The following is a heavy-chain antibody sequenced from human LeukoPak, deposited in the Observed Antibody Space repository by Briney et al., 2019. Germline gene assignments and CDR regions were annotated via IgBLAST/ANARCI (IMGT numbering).Heavy chain of an antibody. CDR1: GFTFISYG. CDR2: ISDDGSNK. V-gene: IGHV3-30*18. Sequence: RGTCLRLACAASGFTFISYGMHWARQPPGKWPEWVAVISDDGSNKYYADSVKGRFTISRDNSKNTLYLQMNSLRAEHTAVYYCAKGMWAFEGVIVYDYWGQGTLVTVSS. CDR3: AKGMWAFEGVIVYDY. D-gene: IGHD3-16*02. J-gene: IGHJ4*02.